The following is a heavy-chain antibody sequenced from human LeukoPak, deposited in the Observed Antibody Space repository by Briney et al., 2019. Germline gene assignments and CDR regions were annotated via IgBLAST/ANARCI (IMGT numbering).Heavy chain of an antibody. CDR1: GFTFSTYW. Sequence: PGGSLRLSCAVSGFTFSTYWMTWVRQAPGKGLEWVANINEDGSEKFYVDSVKGRFTIYRDNAKKSVYLQMNSLIAEDTALYYCARDQGAAGDYWGQGTLVTVSS. D-gene: IGHD6-13*01. CDR3: ARDQGAAGDY. CDR2: INEDGSEK. V-gene: IGHV3-7*01. J-gene: IGHJ4*02.